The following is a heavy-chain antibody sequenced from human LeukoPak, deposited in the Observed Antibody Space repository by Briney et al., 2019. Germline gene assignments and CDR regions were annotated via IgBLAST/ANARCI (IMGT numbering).Heavy chain of an antibody. Sequence: SETLSLTCAVYGGSFSGYYWSWIRQPPGKGLEWIGEINHSGSTNYNPSLKSRVTISVDTSKNQFSLKLSSVTAADTAVYYCARHGYGGNGYWGQGTLVTVSS. CDR3: ARHGYGGNGY. CDR2: INHSGST. J-gene: IGHJ4*02. D-gene: IGHD4-23*01. V-gene: IGHV4-34*01. CDR1: GGSFSGYY.